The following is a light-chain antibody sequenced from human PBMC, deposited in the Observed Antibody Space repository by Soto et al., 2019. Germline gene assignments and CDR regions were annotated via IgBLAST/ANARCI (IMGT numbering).Light chain of an antibody. CDR2: GAS. CDR1: QDITNY. CDR3: QQYDSVFT. Sequence: DIQMTQSPSSLSASVAGRATITCQASQDITNYLNWYQQKPGKAPNLLIYGASNLETGVPSRFSGSGSGTDFTFTISSLQAEDIGTYFCQQYDSVFTFGQGTRLEIK. V-gene: IGKV1-33*01. J-gene: IGKJ5*01.